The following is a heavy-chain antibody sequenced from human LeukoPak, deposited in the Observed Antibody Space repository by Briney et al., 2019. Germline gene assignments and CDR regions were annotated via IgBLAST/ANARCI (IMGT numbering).Heavy chain of an antibody. Sequence: GGSLRLSCAASGFTFSSYSMNWVRQAPGKGLEWVSLIYSGGSTYYADSVKGRFTISRDNSKNTLYLQMNSLRAEDTAVYYCARDTYYYDSTGYYYPGGFDYWGQGTLVTVSS. CDR3: ARDTYYYDSTGYYYPGGFDY. V-gene: IGHV3-66*01. CDR2: IYSGGST. CDR1: GFTFSSYS. D-gene: IGHD3-22*01. J-gene: IGHJ4*02.